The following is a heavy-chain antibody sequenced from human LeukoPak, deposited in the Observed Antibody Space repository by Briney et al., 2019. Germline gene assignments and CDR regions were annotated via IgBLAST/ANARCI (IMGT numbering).Heavy chain of an antibody. V-gene: IGHV1-2*02. CDR1: GYTFTGYY. D-gene: IGHD4-17*01. CDR2: INPNSGGT. J-gene: IGHJ4*02. CDR3: AREGNQRKFNYGDYDLGY. Sequence: ASVKVSCKASGYTFTGYYMHWVRQAPGQGLEWMGWINPNSGGTNYAQKFQGRVTMTRDTSISTAYVELSRLRSDDTAVYYCAREGNQRKFNYGDYDLGYWGQGTLVTVSS.